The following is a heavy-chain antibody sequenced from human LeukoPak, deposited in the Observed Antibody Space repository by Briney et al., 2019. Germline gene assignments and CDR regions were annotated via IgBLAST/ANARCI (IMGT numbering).Heavy chain of an antibody. Sequence: GGSLRLSCAASGFTFSSFAMSWVRQAPGEGLEWVSAMSGSGGMTYSADSVKGRFTISRDNSKDTLYLQMNSPRVEDTAIYYCTKGPFFYYDASGYNYFDPWGQGTLVTVSS. CDR3: TKGPFFYYDASGYNYFDP. CDR1: GFTFSSFA. D-gene: IGHD3-22*01. CDR2: MSGSGGMT. V-gene: IGHV3-23*01. J-gene: IGHJ4*02.